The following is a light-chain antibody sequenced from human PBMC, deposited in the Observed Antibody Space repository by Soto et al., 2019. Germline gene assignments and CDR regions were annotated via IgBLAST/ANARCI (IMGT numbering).Light chain of an antibody. J-gene: IGKJ1*01. CDR1: QFIASY. V-gene: IGKV1-39*01. CDR3: HQSYSSLRS. CDR2: AVS. Sequence: DIQMTQSPSFLSASVGDRVTITCRPSQFIASYLNWYQQKPGKAPKLLIYAVSSLQSGVPARCRGRGYGTDFTLTIISLQHEDFATYYCHQSYSSLRSFCQGTKVEV.